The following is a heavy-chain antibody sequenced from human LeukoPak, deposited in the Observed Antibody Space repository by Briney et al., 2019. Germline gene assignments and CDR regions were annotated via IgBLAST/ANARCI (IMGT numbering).Heavy chain of an antibody. CDR2: ISSGATTI. J-gene: IGHJ4*02. CDR3: ARDGGSSFPLDC. Sequence: GGSLRLSCAASGFTFSSSTMNWVRQAPGKGLEWVSSISSGATTIYYADSVKGRFTVSRDNAKNSLYLQMRSLRADDTAVYYCARDGGSSFPLDCWGQGTLVTVSS. D-gene: IGHD2-15*01. CDR1: GFTFSSST. V-gene: IGHV3-48*01.